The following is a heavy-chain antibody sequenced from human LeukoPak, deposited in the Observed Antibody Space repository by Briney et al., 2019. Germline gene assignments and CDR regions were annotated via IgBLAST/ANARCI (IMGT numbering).Heavy chain of an antibody. Sequence: SETLSLTCSVSGGSISSSAYYWGWIRQPPGKGLEWIGSIYYSGSTYYNPSLKSRVTISVDTSKNQFSLKLSSVTAADTAVYYCSRLRGYSGNHGARDRLYYYYYMDVWGKGTTVTVSS. CDR1: GGSISSSAYY. CDR2: IYYSGST. J-gene: IGHJ6*03. V-gene: IGHV4-39*01. D-gene: IGHD1-26*01. CDR3: SRLRGYSGNHGARDRLYYYYYMDV.